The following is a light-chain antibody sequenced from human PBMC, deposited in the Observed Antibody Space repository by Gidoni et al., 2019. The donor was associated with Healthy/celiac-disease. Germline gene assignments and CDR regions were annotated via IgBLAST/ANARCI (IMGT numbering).Light chain of an antibody. V-gene: IGKV4-1*01. CDR2: WAS. CDR3: QKYYSTRIT. CDR1: QSVLYSSNNKNY. J-gene: IGKJ5*01. Sequence: DIVMTQSPDSLAVSLGERATINCTSSQSVLYSSNNKNYLAWYQQKPGQPPKLLIYWASTRESGVPDRFSGSGSGTDFTLTISSLQAEDVAVYYCQKYYSTRITFGQGTRLEIK.